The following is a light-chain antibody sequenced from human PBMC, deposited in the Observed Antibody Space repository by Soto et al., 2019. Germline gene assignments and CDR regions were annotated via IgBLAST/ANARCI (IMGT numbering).Light chain of an antibody. J-gene: IGKJ3*01. CDR2: GAS. Sequence: EMVMTQSPATLSVSPGESATLSCRASQSVSSNLAWYQQKPGQTPRLLIYGASTRATGIPARFSGSGSGTEFTLPISSLQSEDFAVYYCHQYNTWPSFTFGPGTKVDVK. CDR1: QSVSSN. V-gene: IGKV3-15*01. CDR3: HQYNTWPSFT.